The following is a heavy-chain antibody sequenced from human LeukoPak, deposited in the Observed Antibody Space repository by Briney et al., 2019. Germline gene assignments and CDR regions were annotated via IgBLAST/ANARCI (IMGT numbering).Heavy chain of an antibody. CDR2: IIPILGIA. D-gene: IGHD6-19*01. CDR1: GGTFSSYA. V-gene: IGHV1-69*04. Sequence: SVKVSCKASGGTFSSYAISWVRQAPGQGLEWMGRIIPILGIANYAQKFQGRVTITADKSTSTAYMELSSLRSEDTAVYYCAGSYSSGWYNFAPFDYCGQGTLVTVSS. CDR3: AGSYSSGWYNFAPFDY. J-gene: IGHJ4*02.